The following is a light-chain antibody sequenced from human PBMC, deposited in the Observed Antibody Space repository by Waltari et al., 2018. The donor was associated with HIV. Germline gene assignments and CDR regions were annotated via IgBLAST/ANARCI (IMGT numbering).Light chain of an antibody. J-gene: IGLJ1*01. CDR2: GKN. CDR3: QSRESSGNSYV. V-gene: IGLV3-19*01. CDR1: SLRSYY. Sequence: SSELTQDPDVSVALGQTLKITCQGGSLRSYYSNWYQQKPGQAPVLVLHGKNSRPAGVPVRFSGSSSGSTASLTITGAQAEDEAVYYGQSRESSGNSYVFGNGTQVTVL.